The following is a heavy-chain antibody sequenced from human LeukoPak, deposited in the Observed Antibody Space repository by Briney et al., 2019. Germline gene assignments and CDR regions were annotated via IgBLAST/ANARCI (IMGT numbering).Heavy chain of an antibody. J-gene: IGHJ4*02. CDR1: GFTFSSYS. Sequence: GGSPRLSCAASGFTFSSYSMNWVRQAPGKGLEWVSSISSSSSYIYYADSVKGRFTISRDNAKNSLYLQMNSLRAEDTAVYYCAKGSSSSGWYGVDDYWGQGTLVTVSS. D-gene: IGHD6-19*01. V-gene: IGHV3-21*01. CDR2: ISSSSSYI. CDR3: AKGSSSSGWYGVDDY.